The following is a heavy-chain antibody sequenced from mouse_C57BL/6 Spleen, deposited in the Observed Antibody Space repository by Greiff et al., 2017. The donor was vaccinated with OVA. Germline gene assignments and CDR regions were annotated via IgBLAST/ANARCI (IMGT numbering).Heavy chain of an antibody. D-gene: IGHD1-1*01. Sequence: EVQLVESGGDLVKPGGSLKLSCAASGFTFSSYGMSWVRQTPDKRLEWVATISSGGSYTYYPDSVKGRFTISRDNAKNTLYLQMSSLKSEDTAMYYCARFYYYGSSPYYAMDYWGQGTSVTVSS. J-gene: IGHJ4*01. CDR3: ARFYYYGSSPYYAMDY. CDR2: ISSGGSYT. V-gene: IGHV5-6*01. CDR1: GFTFSSYG.